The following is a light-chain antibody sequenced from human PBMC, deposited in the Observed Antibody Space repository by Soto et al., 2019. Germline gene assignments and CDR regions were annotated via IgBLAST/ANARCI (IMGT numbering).Light chain of an antibody. V-gene: IGKV3-20*01. CDR3: QQYGSVPLT. CDR1: QSVSTSY. CDR2: GAS. J-gene: IGKJ4*01. Sequence: EIVLTQSPGTLSLSPGERATLSCRASQSVSTSYLAWYQQKPGQAPRLLIYGASSRTTGIPDRFSGSGSRADLTLTISRLEPEDCAMYYCQQYGSVPLTFGGGTKVEIK.